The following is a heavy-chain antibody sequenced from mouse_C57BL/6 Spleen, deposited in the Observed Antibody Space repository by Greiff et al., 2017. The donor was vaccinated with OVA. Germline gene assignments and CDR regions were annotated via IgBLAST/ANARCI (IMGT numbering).Heavy chain of an antibody. Sequence: VQLQQPGAELVKPGASVKLSCKASGYSFTSYWMQWVKQRPGQGLEWIGEIDPSDGYTNYNPKFKGKATLTVDTSSSTAYMQLSSLTSEDTAIYYCARSGDGYYDYWGQGTTLTVSS. D-gene: IGHD2-3*01. V-gene: IGHV1-50*01. CDR1: GYSFTSYW. CDR3: ARSGDGYYDY. CDR2: IDPSDGYT. J-gene: IGHJ2*01.